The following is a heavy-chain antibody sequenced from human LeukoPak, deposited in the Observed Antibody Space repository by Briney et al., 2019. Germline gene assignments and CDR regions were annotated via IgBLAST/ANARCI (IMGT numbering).Heavy chain of an antibody. Sequence: PGGSLRLSCGASGFSFSDYGMHWVRQAPGKGLEWVAVISYDGSNKYYADSVKGRFTISRDNSKNTLYLQMNSLRAEDSAVYYCAKDHRPDFGVPVSFDPWGQGTLVTVSS. CDR3: AKDHRPDFGVPVSFDP. CDR1: GFSFSDYG. V-gene: IGHV3-30*12. CDR2: ISYDGSNK. D-gene: IGHD3-3*01. J-gene: IGHJ5*02.